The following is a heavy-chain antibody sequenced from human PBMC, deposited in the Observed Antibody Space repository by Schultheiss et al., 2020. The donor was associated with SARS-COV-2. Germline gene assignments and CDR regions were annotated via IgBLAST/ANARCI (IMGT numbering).Heavy chain of an antibody. D-gene: IGHD4-17*01. CDR2: IYYSGST. Sequence: SETLSLTCTVSGGSISSGGYYWGWIRQHPGKGLEWIGYIYYSGSTYYNPSLKSRVTISVDTSKNQFSLKLSSVTAADTAVYYCARAPSRYGDYLCDYWGQGTLVTVSS. V-gene: IGHV4-31*03. J-gene: IGHJ4*02. CDR1: GGSISSGGYY. CDR3: ARAPSRYGDYLCDY.